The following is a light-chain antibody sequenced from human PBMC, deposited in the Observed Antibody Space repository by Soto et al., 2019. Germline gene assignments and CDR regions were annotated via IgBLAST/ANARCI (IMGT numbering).Light chain of an antibody. V-gene: IGKV3-15*01. CDR3: QQYNVWPLT. CDR2: VAA. CDR1: QSVSRN. J-gene: IGKJ4*01. Sequence: EIVMTQSPATLSVSPGERATLSCRASQSVSRNLAWYQQKPGQTPKLLIYVAATRATGIPDRFSGSGSGTEFTLTISSLQSEDFADYYCQQYNVWPLTFGGGTKVEFK.